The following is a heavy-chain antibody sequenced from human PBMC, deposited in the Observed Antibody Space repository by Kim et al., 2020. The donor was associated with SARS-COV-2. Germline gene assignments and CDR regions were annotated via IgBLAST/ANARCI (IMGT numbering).Heavy chain of an antibody. Sequence: GGSMRLSCAASGFTFSSFGMHWVRQAPCKVLEWVAVISYDGSNKYYADSVKGRFTISRDNSNNTLYLQMNSLRAGDTAVYYCAGGLDYYGSESYYSPPVDGMDVWGQGTTVAVSS. CDR3: AGGLDYYGSESYYSPPVDGMDV. CDR2: ISYDGSNK. CDR1: GFTFSSFG. J-gene: IGHJ6*02. D-gene: IGHD3-10*01. V-gene: IGHV3-33*01.